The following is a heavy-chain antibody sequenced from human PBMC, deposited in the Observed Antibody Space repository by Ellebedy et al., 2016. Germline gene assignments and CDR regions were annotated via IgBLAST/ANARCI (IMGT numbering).Heavy chain of an antibody. D-gene: IGHD2-2*01. CDR3: ARDYCSSTSCYDHFDY. Sequence: ASVKVSCXASGYTFTSYGISWVRQAPGQGLEWMGWISAYNGNTNYAQKLQGRVTMTTDTSTSTAYMELRSLRSNDTAVYYCARDYCSSTSCYDHFDYWGQGTLVTVSS. V-gene: IGHV1-18*01. J-gene: IGHJ4*02. CDR1: GYTFTSYG. CDR2: ISAYNGNT.